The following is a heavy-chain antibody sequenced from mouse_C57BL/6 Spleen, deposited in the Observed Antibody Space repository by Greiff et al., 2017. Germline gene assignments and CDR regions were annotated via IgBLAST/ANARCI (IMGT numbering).Heavy chain of an antibody. V-gene: IGHV8-12*01. CDR2: IYWDDDK. D-gene: IGHD3-1*01. CDR3: ARRRAPEYFDV. J-gene: IGHJ1*03. Sequence: QVTLKVCGPGILQSSQTLSLTCSFSGFSLSTSGMGVSWIRQPSGKGLEWLAHIYWDDDKRYNPSLKSRLTISKDTSRNQVFLKITSVDTADTATYYCARRRAPEYFDVWGTGTTVTVSS. CDR1: GFSLSTSGMG.